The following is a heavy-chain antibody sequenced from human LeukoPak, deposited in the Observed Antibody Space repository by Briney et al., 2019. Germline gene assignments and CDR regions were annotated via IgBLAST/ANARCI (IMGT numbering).Heavy chain of an antibody. V-gene: IGHV1-69*04. CDR2: IIPILGIA. J-gene: IGHJ3*02. CDR3: ARASQDYYGSGSYYRGGDAFDI. Sequence: SVNVSCKPSGGTFLNYAISWVRQAPGQGLEWMGRIIPILGIANYAQKFQARVTLTADKSTSTAYMELSSLRSDDTAVYYCARASQDYYGSGSYYRGGDAFDIWGQGTMVTVSS. D-gene: IGHD3-10*01. CDR1: GGTFLNYA.